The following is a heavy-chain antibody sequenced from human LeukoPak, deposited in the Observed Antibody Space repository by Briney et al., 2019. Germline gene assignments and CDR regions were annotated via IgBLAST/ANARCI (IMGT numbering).Heavy chain of an antibody. V-gene: IGHV4-34*01. D-gene: IGHD6-19*01. CDR2: INHSGST. CDR3: ARGSPSSVAVDY. CDR1: GGSFSGYY. J-gene: IGHJ4*02. Sequence: PSETLSLTCAVYGGSFSGYYWSWIRQPPGKGLEWIEEINHSGSTNYNPSLKSRVTISVDTSKNQFSLKLSPVTAADTAVYYCARGSPSSVAVDYWGQGTLVTVSS.